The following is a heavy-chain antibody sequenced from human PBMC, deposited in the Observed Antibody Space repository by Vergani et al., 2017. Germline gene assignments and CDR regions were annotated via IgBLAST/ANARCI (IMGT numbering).Heavy chain of an antibody. CDR3: ARGHGYKDEGGMDV. J-gene: IGHJ6*02. Sequence: QVQLQESGPGLVKPSQTLSLPCTVSGGSISRGSYYWSWIRQPAGKGLEWIGRIYTSGSTNYNPSLKSRVTISVDTAKNQFSLKLSSVTAADTAVYYCARGHGYKDEGGMDVWGQGTTVTVSS. CDR2: IYTSGST. CDR1: GGSISRGSYY. D-gene: IGHD5-24*01. V-gene: IGHV4-61*02.